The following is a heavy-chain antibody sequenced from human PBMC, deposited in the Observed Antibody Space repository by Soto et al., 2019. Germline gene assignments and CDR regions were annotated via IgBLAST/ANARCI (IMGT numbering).Heavy chain of an antibody. CDR2: IYPEDSDT. V-gene: IGHV5-51*01. Sequence: PGESLKISCKVSGNTFPAYWIGWVRQMPGKGLEWMGVIYPEDSDTRYSPSFRGQVTISADKSISTAYLQWSSLRASDTAMYYWARPFDTSNWYDFWGQGTLVTVSS. D-gene: IGHD2-2*01. CDR1: GNTFPAYW. CDR3: ARPFDTSNWYDF. J-gene: IGHJ5*01.